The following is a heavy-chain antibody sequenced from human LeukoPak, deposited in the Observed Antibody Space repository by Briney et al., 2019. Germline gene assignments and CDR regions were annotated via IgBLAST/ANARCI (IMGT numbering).Heavy chain of an antibody. CDR2: IYHSGST. Sequence: GSLRLSCAASAFSLNAYNMNWVRQPPGKGLEWIGEIYHSGSTNYNPSLKSRVTISVDKSKNRFSLKLSSVTAADTAVYYCASYSSGWLEVHWGQGTLVTVSS. CDR3: ASYSSGWLEVH. V-gene: IGHV4-4*02. D-gene: IGHD6-19*01. J-gene: IGHJ4*02. CDR1: AFSLNAYNM.